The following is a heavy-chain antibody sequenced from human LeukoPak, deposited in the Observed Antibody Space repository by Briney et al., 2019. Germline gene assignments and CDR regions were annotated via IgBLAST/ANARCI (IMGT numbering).Heavy chain of an antibody. CDR2: IKYDGSEK. V-gene: IGHV3-7*01. CDR1: GFTFSSFW. CDR3: GKGSVTELDF. D-gene: IGHD2-21*02. J-gene: IGHJ4*02. Sequence: GGSLRLSCAASGFTFSSFWMSWVHQAPGGRLEWMANIKYDGSEKGYVDSVKGRFTISRDNAKNSLYLQMDSLRAEDTAVYYCGKGSVTELDFWGQGTLVAVSS.